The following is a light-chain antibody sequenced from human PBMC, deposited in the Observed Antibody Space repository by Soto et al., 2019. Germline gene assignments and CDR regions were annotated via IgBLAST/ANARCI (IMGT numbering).Light chain of an antibody. CDR3: HKYASSRT. CDR2: AAS. CDR1: HSVSSRY. V-gene: IGKV3-20*01. J-gene: IGKJ1*01. Sequence: EIWFPQSPVTLSLSPGERDTLSCRASHSVSSRYFVWYQQKPGQAPRLLIDAASSRAAGIPDRFSGSRSGTDFALTISRLEPEDFAMYYCHKYASSRTFGPGPKAE.